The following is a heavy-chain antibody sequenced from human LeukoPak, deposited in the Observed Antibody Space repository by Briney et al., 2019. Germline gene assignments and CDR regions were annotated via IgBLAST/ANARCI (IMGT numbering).Heavy chain of an antibody. CDR1: GGSISSRDW. J-gene: IGHJ5*02. CDR3: ARHRNYGSGQRIDP. V-gene: IGHV4-4*02. D-gene: IGHD3-10*01. Sequence: NPSETLSLTCAVSGGSISSRDWWSWVRQPPGKGLEWIGEIYHSGSTNYNPPLKSRVIISVDKSKNQISLKLSSVTAADTAVYYCARHRNYGSGQRIDPWGQGTLVTVSS. CDR2: IYHSGST.